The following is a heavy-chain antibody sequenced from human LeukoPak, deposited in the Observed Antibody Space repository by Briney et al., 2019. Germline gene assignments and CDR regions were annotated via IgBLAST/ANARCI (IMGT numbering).Heavy chain of an antibody. Sequence: PGGSLRLSCAASGFTFSSYGMHWVRRAPGKGLEWVSSIGSSSTNIYYSDSVKGRFTISRDNAKNSLYLQMNTLRAEDTAVYYCARNYDTSSVDGWFDPWGQGTLVTVSS. V-gene: IGHV3-21*01. CDR2: IGSSSTNI. D-gene: IGHD1-7*01. J-gene: IGHJ5*02. CDR1: GFTFSSYG. CDR3: ARNYDTSSVDGWFDP.